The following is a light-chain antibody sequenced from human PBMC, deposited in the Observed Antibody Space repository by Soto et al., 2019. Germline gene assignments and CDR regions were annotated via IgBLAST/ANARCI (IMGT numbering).Light chain of an antibody. CDR1: NSDVGGYNY. CDR2: EVS. Sequence: SALTQPASVSGSPGQSITISCTGTNSDVGGYNYVSWYQQYPGKAPKLMISEVSNRPSGVSNRFSGSKSGNTASLTISGLQAEDEADYYCSSYRSSRSSSTLVFGGGTKLTVL. V-gene: IGLV2-14*01. CDR3: SSYRSSRSSSTLV. J-gene: IGLJ2*01.